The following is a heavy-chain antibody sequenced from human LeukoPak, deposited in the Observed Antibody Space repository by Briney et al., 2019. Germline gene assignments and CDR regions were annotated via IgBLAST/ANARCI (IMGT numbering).Heavy chain of an antibody. CDR3: SKARIVGPPTPLRF. CDR2: ISYDGSNK. V-gene: IGHV3-30*18. J-gene: IGHJ4*02. Sequence: PGGSLRLSCAVSGFTFSSYGMHWVRQAPGKGLEWVAFISYDGSNKYYADSVKGRFTISRDNSKNTLYLQINSLRAEDTAVYYCSKARIVGPPTPLRFWGQGTLVTVSS. CDR1: GFTFSSYG. D-gene: IGHD1-26*01.